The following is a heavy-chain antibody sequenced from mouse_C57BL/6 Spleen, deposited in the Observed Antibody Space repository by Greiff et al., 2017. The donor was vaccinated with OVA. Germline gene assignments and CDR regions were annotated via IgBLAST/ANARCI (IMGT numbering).Heavy chain of an antibody. Sequence: EVMLVESGGDLVKPGGSLKLSCAASGFTFSSYGMSWVRQTPDKRLEWVATISSGGSYTYYPDSVKGRFTISRDNAKNTLYLQMSSLKSEDTAMYYCARLDVGGYWGQGTTLTVSS. CDR1: GFTFSSYG. CDR3: ARLDVGGY. CDR2: ISSGGSYT. J-gene: IGHJ2*01. V-gene: IGHV5-6*01.